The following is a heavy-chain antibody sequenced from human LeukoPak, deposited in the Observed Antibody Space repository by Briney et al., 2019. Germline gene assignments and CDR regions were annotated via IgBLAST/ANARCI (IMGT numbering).Heavy chain of an antibody. J-gene: IGHJ4*02. D-gene: IGHD6-19*01. V-gene: IGHV4-34*01. CDR3: ARDLGGFSWYSSGWYGGFDY. Sequence: SXTLSLTCAVYGGSFSGYYWSWIRQPPGKGVEWIGEINHSGSTNYNPSLKSRVTISVDTSKTQFSLKLSSVTAADTAVYYCARDLGGFSWYSSGWYGGFDYWGQGTLVTVSS. CDR2: INHSGST. CDR1: GGSFSGYY.